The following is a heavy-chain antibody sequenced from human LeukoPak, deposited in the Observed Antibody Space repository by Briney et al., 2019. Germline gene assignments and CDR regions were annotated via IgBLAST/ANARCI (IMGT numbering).Heavy chain of an antibody. CDR1: GYSFTSSW. J-gene: IGHJ3*02. CDR2: IDPTDSYT. V-gene: IGHV5-10-1*01. CDR3: ARRMGNYYDSSGYATLDAFDI. Sequence: GESPRISCKGSGYSFTSSWISWVRQMPGKGLEWMGRIDPTDSYTNYSPSFQGHVTMSADKSISTAYLQWSSLKASDTAIYYCARRMGNYYDSSGYATLDAFDIWGQGTMVTVSS. D-gene: IGHD3-22*01.